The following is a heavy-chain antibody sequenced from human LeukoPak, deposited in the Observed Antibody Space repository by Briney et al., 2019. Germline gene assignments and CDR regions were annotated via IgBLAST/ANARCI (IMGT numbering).Heavy chain of an antibody. CDR1: GGSISSYY. D-gene: IGHD5-18*01. V-gene: IGHV4-59*01. Sequence: SETLSLTCTVSGGSISSYYWSWIRQPPGKGLEWIGYIYYSGSTNYNPSLKSRVTISVDTSKNQFSLKLSSVTAADTAVYYCARGRGDTAMVHDAFDIWGQGTMVTVSS. J-gene: IGHJ3*02. CDR2: IYYSGST. CDR3: ARGRGDTAMVHDAFDI.